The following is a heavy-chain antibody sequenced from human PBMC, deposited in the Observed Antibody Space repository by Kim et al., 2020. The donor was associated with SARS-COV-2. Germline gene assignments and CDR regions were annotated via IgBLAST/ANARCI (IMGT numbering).Heavy chain of an antibody. J-gene: IGHJ6*02. CDR2: ISSSSSYI. D-gene: IGHD5-12*01. CDR3: ARGVERWLQLVYYGMDV. CDR1: GFTFSSYS. Sequence: GGSLRLSCAASGFTFSSYSMNWVRQAPGKGLEWVSSISSSSSYIYYADSVKGRFTISRDNAKKSLYLQMNSLRAEDTAVYYCARGVERWLQLVYYGMDVWGQGTTVTVSS. V-gene: IGHV3-21*01.